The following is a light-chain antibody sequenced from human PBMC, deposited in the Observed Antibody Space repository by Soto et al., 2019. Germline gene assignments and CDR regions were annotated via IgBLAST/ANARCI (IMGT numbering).Light chain of an antibody. CDR1: QSVRNY. J-gene: IGKJ3*01. V-gene: IGKV3-11*01. Sequence: EIVLTQSPATLSLSPGERVTLSCRASQSVRNYLAWYQQKPGQSPRLLIYDTSNRATDVPARFSGSGSGTDFTLTISSLEPEDFAVYFCQQRSNWPLTFGPGTKVDIK. CDR3: QQRSNWPLT. CDR2: DTS.